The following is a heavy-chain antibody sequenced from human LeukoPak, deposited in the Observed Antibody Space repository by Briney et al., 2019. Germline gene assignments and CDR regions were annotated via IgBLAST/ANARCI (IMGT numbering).Heavy chain of an antibody. CDR2: IYYSVST. D-gene: IGHD6-13*01. CDR1: VGSTSSYY. Sequence: SETLSLTCTLSVGSTSSYYWSWIRQPPGKGLEWSWYIYYSVSTNYNPSLKSRVTISVDTSKNQLSLKLSSVTAADTAVYYCARALGSGWYSFSDSNWFDPWGQGTLVTVSS. V-gene: IGHV4-59*01. J-gene: IGHJ5*02. CDR3: ARALGSGWYSFSDSNWFDP.